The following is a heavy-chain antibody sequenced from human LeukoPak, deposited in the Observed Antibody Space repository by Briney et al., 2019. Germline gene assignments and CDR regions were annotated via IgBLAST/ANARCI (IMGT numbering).Heavy chain of an antibody. J-gene: IGHJ5*02. CDR2: INHSGST. D-gene: IGHD2-2*01. Sequence: SETLSLTCAVYGGSFSGYYWSWIRQPPGKGLEXIGEINHSGSTNYNPSLKSRVTISVDTSKNQFSLKLSSVTAADTAVYYCAFRKVGYCSSTSCYFRSGFDPWGQGTLVTVSS. CDR1: GGSFSGYY. V-gene: IGHV4-34*01. CDR3: AFRKVGYCSSTSCYFRSGFDP.